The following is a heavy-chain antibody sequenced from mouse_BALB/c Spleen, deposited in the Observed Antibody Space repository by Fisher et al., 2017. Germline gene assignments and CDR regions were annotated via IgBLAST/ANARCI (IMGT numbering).Heavy chain of an antibody. Sequence: KFKGKATLTADTSSSTAYMQLSSLTSEDSAVYFCARWISTMITTGYAMDYWGQGTSVTVSS. D-gene: IGHD2-4*01. CDR3: ARWISTMITTGYAMDY. J-gene: IGHJ4*01. V-gene: IGHV1-76*01.